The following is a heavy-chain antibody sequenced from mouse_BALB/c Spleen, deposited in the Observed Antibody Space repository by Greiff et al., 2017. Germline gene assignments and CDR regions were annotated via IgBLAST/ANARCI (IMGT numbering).Heavy chain of an antibody. CDR3: ARGYDEDAMDY. J-gene: IGHJ4*01. CDR1: GYTFTSYN. D-gene: IGHD2-14*01. V-gene: IGHV1-12*01. CDR2: IYPGNGDT. Sequence: QVQLQQPGAELVKPGASVKMSCKASGYTFTSYNMHWVKQTPGQGLEWIGAIYPGNGDTSYNQKFKGKATLTADKSSSTAYMQLSSLTSEDSAVYYCARGYDEDAMDYWGQGTSVTVSS.